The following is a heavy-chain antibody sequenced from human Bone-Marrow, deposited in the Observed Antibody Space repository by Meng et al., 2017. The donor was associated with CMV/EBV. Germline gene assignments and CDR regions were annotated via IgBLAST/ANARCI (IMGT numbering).Heavy chain of an antibody. Sequence: GESLKISCAASGLTVSSNFMSWVRQAPGKGLEWVSAISGSGGSTYYADSVKGRFTISRDNSKNTLYLQMNSLRAEDTAVYYCARDWALYYDFWSGYSPNYYYGMDVWGQGTTVTVSS. CDR2: ISGSGGST. CDR3: ARDWALYYDFWSGYSPNYYYGMDV. CDR1: GLTVSSNF. J-gene: IGHJ6*02. D-gene: IGHD3-3*01. V-gene: IGHV3-23*01.